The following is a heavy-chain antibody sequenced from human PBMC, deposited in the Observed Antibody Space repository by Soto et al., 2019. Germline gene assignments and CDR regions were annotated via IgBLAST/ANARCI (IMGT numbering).Heavy chain of an antibody. Sequence: SETLSLTFAVSGYSISSGYYWGWIRQPPGKGLEWIGSIYHSGSTYYNPSLKSRVTISVDTSKNQFSLKLSSVTAADTAVYYCARGLAVAGNYYYYGMDVWGQGTTVTVSS. CDR1: GYSISSGYY. CDR2: IYHSGST. D-gene: IGHD6-19*01. J-gene: IGHJ6*02. V-gene: IGHV4-38-2*01. CDR3: ARGLAVAGNYYYYGMDV.